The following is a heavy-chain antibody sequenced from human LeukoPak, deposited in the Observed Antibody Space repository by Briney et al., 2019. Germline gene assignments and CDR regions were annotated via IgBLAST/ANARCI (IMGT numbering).Heavy chain of an antibody. CDR3: ARDVVGAIDY. Sequence: ASVKVSCKASGYTFTSYYMHWVRQATGQGLEWMGWMNPNSGNTGYAQKFRGRVTITRNTSISTAYMELSSLRSEDTAVYYCARDVVGAIDYWGQGTLVTVSS. CDR1: GYTFTSYY. J-gene: IGHJ4*02. V-gene: IGHV1-8*03. D-gene: IGHD3-16*01. CDR2: MNPNSGNT.